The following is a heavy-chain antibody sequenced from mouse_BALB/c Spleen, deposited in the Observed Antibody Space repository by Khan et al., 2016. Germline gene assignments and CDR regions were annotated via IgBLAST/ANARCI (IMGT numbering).Heavy chain of an antibody. J-gene: IGHJ2*01. CDR3: ARAGNYFDY. CDR1: GYTFTSYN. V-gene: IGHV1-12*01. CDR2: IYPGNGDT. D-gene: IGHD2-14*01. Sequence: QVQLQQSGAELVKPGASVKMSCKASGYTFTSYNMHWVKQTPGQGLEWIGAIYPGNGDTSYNQKFKGKDTLTADKSSSTAYMQLSSLTSEYSAFYYCARAGNYFDYWGQGTTLTVSS.